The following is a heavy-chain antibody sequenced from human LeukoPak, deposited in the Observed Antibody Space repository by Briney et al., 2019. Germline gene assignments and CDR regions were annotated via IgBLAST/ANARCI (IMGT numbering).Heavy chain of an antibody. D-gene: IGHD3-22*01. CDR3: ARGVGNYRYYFDS. CDR1: GFTFSSYA. CDR2: VSSSGAYI. V-gene: IGHV3-21*01. J-gene: IGHJ4*02. Sequence: GGSLRLSCAASGFTFSSYAMNWIRQAPGMGLEWVASVSSSGAYIYYADLMEGRFTISRDNAKNSLILQMNSLRAEDTAVYYCARGVGNYRYYFDSWGQGTLVTVSS.